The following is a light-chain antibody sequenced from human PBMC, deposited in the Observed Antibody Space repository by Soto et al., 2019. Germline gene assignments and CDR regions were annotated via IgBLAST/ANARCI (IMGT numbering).Light chain of an antibody. CDR3: SSYATSNTRQIV. J-gene: IGLJ1*01. CDR1: SSDVGGYNY. CDR2: DVS. Sequence: QSVLTQPASVSGSPGQSITISCTGTSSDVGGYNYVSWYQHHPGKAPKLMIFDVSNRPSGVSNRFSGSKSGNTASLTISGLQPDDGADCYCSSYATSNTRQIVFGTGTKVTVL. V-gene: IGLV2-14*03.